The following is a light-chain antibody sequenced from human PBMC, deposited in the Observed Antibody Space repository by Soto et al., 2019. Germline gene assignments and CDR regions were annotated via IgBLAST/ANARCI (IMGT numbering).Light chain of an antibody. CDR1: QSVSTN. J-gene: IGKJ1*01. CDR3: QHYVTSPTT. Sequence: ETVMTQSPATLSVSPGERATLSCRASQSVSTNLAWYQQKPGQAPRLLIYGASTRATGIPDRFSGSGSGTDLTITISRLEPEDFEVYYCQHYVTSPTTFGQGTKV. CDR2: GAS. V-gene: IGKV3-20*01.